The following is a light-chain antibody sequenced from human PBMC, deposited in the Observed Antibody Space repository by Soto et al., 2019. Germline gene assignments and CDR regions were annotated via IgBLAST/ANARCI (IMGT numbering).Light chain of an antibody. CDR3: QQYGNSPPYT. CDR2: GAS. J-gene: IGKJ2*01. CDR1: QSVGSNS. Sequence: EIVLTQSPGTLSLSPGERATLSCRASQSVGSNSLAWYQQKPGQAPRLLIYGASSRATGIPDRFSGSGSGTDFTLTISRLEPEDFAVYYCQQYGNSPPYTFGQGTKLEIK. V-gene: IGKV3-20*01.